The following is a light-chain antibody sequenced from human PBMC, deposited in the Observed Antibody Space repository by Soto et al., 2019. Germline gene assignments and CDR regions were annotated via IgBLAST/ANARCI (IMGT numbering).Light chain of an antibody. J-gene: IGKJ1*01. CDR1: QSVSEF. CDR2: DAS. V-gene: IGKV3-11*01. Sequence: EIVLTQSPATLSLSPGERATLSCRASQSVSEFLAWYQQKRGQAPRLLIYDASNRATGIPARFSGSGSGTDFTLTISSLEPEDFAVYYCHQRSDWPWTFXQGTKVDIK. CDR3: HQRSDWPWT.